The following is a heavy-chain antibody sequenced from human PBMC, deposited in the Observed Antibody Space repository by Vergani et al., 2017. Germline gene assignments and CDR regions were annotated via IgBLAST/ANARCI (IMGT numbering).Heavy chain of an antibody. V-gene: IGHV3-66*02. CDR2: SYSGDET. CDR1: GSTVSGNY. J-gene: IGHJ5*02. CDR3: ARGNYYGSGTYVDP. D-gene: IGHD3-10*01. Sequence: ELQLVESGGGLVQPGGSLRLFCAASGSTVSGNYMTWVRQAPGKGLEGVSHSYSGDETYYADSVKGRVTISRDTSKNTLHLQINNLRVEDTAVYYCARGNYYGSGTYVDPWGQGTLVTVSS.